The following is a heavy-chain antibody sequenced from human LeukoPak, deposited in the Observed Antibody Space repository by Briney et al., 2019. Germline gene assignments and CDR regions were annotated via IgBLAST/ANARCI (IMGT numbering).Heavy chain of an antibody. CDR1: GFTFDDYA. D-gene: IGHD6-6*01. Sequence: GGSLRLSCAASGFTFDDYAMHWVRQAPGKGLEWVSGISWNSGSIGYADSVKGRFTISRDNAKNSLYLQMNSLRAEDTALYYCAKEVYYYFDYWGQGTLVTVSS. J-gene: IGHJ4*02. CDR3: AKEVYYYFDY. V-gene: IGHV3-9*01. CDR2: ISWNSGSI.